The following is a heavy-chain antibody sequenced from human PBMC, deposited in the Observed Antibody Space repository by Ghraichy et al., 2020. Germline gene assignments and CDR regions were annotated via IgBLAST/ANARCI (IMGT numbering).Heavy chain of an antibody. V-gene: IGHV3-30*04. CDR1: GFTFTRFA. Sequence: LSLTCAASGFTFTRFAMHWVRQAPGKGLEWVTVISYDGSDKKYADSVKGRFTISRDNSKNTLYLQLNGLRVEDTALYYCAREDLGSAFDPWGQGTLVTVSS. J-gene: IGHJ5*02. CDR2: ISYDGSDK. CDR3: AREDLGSAFDP.